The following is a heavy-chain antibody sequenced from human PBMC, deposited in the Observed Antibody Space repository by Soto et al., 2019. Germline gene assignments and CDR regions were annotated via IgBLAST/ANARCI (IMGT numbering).Heavy chain of an antibody. J-gene: IGHJ4*02. D-gene: IGHD6-13*01. Sequence: PGGSLRLSCAASGFTFSSYGMHWVRQAPGKGLEWVAVIWYDGSNKYYADSVKGRFTISRDNAKNSLYLQMNSLRAEDTAVYYCARDFFTGYSSSCPGYWGQGTLVTVS. CDR3: ARDFFTGYSSSCPGY. CDR2: IWYDGSNK. CDR1: GFTFSSYG. V-gene: IGHV3-33*01.